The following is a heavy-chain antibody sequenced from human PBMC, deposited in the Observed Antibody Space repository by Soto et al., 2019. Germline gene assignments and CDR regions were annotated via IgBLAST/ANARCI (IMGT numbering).Heavy chain of an antibody. V-gene: IGHV1-69*06. CDR1: GGTFSSYA. CDR3: AREFRVDTESISGSSYYYGMDV. Sequence: GASVKVSCKASGGTFSSYAISWVRQAPGQGLEWMGGIIPIFGTANYAQKFQGRVTITADKSTSTAYMELSSLRSEDTAVYYCAREFRVDTESISGSSYYYGMDVWGQGTTVTVSS. D-gene: IGHD5-18*01. CDR2: IIPIFGTA. J-gene: IGHJ6*02.